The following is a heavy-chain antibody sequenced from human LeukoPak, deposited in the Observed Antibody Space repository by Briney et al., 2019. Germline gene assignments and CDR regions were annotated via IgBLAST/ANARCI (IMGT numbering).Heavy chain of an antibody. D-gene: IGHD5-18*01. CDR1: GGSITSTSYY. V-gene: IGHV4-39*01. Sequence: PSETLSLTCTVSGGSITSTSYYWGWIRQPPGKGLEWIGSIYYTGSTYYNPSLRSRLTISVDTSRNQFSLKLSSVTASDTAMYYCARPNSLPRGYCFGYYDGFDIWGQGTMVTVSS. J-gene: IGHJ3*02. CDR3: ARPNSLPRGYCFGYYDGFDI. CDR2: IYYTGST.